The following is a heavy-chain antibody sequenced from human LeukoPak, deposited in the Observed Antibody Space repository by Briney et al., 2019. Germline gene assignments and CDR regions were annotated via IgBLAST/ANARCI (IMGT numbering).Heavy chain of an antibody. Sequence: GGSLRLSCEASGFTFTSYAMHWVRQAPGKGLEWGSSISASGAATFYTASMNGRFTISRDHAKKTVFLQMKSLRPGDTALYYCAKGTDTSGRQNFDIWGQGTLVTVSS. J-gene: IGHJ4*02. V-gene: IGHV3-23*01. CDR1: GFTFTSYA. CDR2: ISASGAAT. CDR3: AKGTDTSGRQNFDI. D-gene: IGHD6-19*01.